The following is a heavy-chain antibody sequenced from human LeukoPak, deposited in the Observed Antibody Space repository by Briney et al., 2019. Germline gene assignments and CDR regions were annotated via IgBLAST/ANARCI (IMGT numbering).Heavy chain of an antibody. J-gene: IGHJ5*02. CDR2: ISWNSGSI. CDR1: GFTVSSNY. D-gene: IGHD2-15*01. V-gene: IGHV3-9*01. CDR3: AKAGVVVAATDLHNWFDP. Sequence: PGGSLRLSCAASGFTVSSNYMSWVRQAPGKGLEWVSGISWNSGSIGYADSVKGRFTISRDNAKNSLYLQMNSLRAEDTALYYCAKAGVVVAATDLHNWFDPWGQGTLVTVSS.